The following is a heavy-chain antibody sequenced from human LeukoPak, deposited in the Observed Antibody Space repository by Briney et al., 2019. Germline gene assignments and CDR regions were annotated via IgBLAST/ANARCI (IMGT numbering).Heavy chain of an antibody. CDR2: IRGSDASP. J-gene: IGHJ4*02. Sequence: GGPLRLSCAASGFTFATYTMSWVRQAPGKGLEWVSDIRGSDASPYYADSVKGRLTISRDNSKNTMYLQMNSLRAEDTAVYYCAKLGRYQLPLDDYWGQGTLVTVSS. CDR1: GFTFATYT. V-gene: IGHV3-23*01. D-gene: IGHD2-2*01. CDR3: AKLGRYQLPLDDY.